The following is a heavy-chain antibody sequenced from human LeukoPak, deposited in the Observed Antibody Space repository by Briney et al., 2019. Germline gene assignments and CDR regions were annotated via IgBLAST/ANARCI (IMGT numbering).Heavy chain of an antibody. Sequence: SETLSLTCAVYGGSSSGYYWSWLRQPPGKGLEWIGEINHSGSTNYNPSLKSRVTISVDTSKNQFSLKLSSVTAADTAVYYCARGRRYYDFWSGHQNWFDPWGQGTLVTVSS. D-gene: IGHD3-3*01. CDR3: ARGRRYYDFWSGHQNWFDP. CDR1: GGSSSGYY. J-gene: IGHJ5*02. V-gene: IGHV4-34*01. CDR2: INHSGST.